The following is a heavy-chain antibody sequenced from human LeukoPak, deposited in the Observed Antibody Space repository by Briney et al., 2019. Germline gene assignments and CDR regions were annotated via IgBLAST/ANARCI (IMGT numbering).Heavy chain of an antibody. V-gene: IGHV1-69*05. D-gene: IGHD3-22*01. CDR3: ARVRGAYYYDGRPLVS. J-gene: IGHJ4*02. CDR1: GGTFSSYA. CDR2: IIPIFGTA. Sequence: SVKVSCKASGGTFSSYAISWVRQAPGQGLEWMGGIIPIFGTANYAQKFQGRVTITTDESTSTAYMELSSLRSEDTAVYYCARVRGAYYYDGRPLVSWGQGTLVNVSS.